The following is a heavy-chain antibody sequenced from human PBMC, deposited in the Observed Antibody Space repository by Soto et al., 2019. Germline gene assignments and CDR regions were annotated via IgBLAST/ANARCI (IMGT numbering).Heavy chain of an antibody. V-gene: IGHV4-34*01. D-gene: IGHD1-26*01. J-gene: IGHJ4*02. CDR1: GGSSSGCY. CDR3: ARGPYSRGVGATNPSH. Sequence: PSETLSLTCAVYGGSSSGCYWTWIRQSPGKGLEWIGEISSGSTNYNPSLKSRVTISADTSKNQFSLKLSSVTAADTAVYYCARGPYSRGVGATNPSHWGQGTLVTV. CDR2: ISSGST.